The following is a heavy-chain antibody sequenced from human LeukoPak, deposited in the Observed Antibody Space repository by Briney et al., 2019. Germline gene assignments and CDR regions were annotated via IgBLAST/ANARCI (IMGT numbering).Heavy chain of an antibody. CDR2: ISGSGGST. CDR1: GFTFSSYA. CDR3: AHKIGGYYYDSSDVDY. Sequence: GGSLRLSCAASGFTFSSYAMSWVRQAPGKGLEWVSAISGSGGSTYYADSVKGRFTISRDNSKNTLYLQMNSLRAEDTAVYYCAHKIGGYYYDSSDVDYWGQGTLVTVS. D-gene: IGHD3-22*01. V-gene: IGHV3-23*01. J-gene: IGHJ4*02.